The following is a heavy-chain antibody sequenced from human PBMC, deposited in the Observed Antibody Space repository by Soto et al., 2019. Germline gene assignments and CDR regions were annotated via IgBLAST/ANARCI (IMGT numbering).Heavy chain of an antibody. CDR1: EFSFSSYE. J-gene: IGHJ3*02. CDR3: ANQKNRANLEPQTSPDAFDI. Sequence: EVQLVESGGGLVQPGGSLSLSCAASEFSFSSYEMNWVRQAPGKGLEWVSYISSNSRTTYYADSVKGRFTISRDNAKNSLLLQMNSLTAEDKAVYYCANQKNRANLEPQTSPDAFDIWAQGTMVTVSS. CDR2: ISSNSRTT. V-gene: IGHV3-48*03.